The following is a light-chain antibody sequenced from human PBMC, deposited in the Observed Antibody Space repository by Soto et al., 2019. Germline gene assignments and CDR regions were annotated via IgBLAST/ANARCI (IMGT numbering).Light chain of an antibody. CDR1: QSVGSS. V-gene: IGKV3-11*01. CDR3: XXXSNWPPEVT. CDR2: DAS. Sequence: EIVLTQSPDTLSLSPGERATLSCRASQSVGSSLAWYQQKPGQAPRLLIYDASNRATGIPARFSGSGSGTVFTLTISRLEPDDFAVFXXXXXSNWPPEVTFGPGTKVDIK. J-gene: IGKJ3*01.